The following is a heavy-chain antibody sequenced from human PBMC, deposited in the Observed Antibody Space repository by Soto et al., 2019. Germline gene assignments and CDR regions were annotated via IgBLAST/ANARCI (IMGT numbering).Heavy chain of an antibody. D-gene: IGHD3-22*01. Sequence: SVKVSCKASGGTFSSYAISWVRQAPGQGLEWMGGIIPIFGTANYAQKFQGRVTITADESTSTAYMELSSLRSEDTAVYYCARAPYDSMVSRLKTLHYFDYWGQGTLVTVSS. V-gene: IGHV1-69*13. CDR3: ARAPYDSMVSRLKTLHYFDY. J-gene: IGHJ4*02. CDR2: IIPIFGTA. CDR1: GGTFSSYA.